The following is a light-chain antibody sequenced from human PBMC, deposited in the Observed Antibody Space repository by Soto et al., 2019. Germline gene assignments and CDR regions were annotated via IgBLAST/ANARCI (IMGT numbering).Light chain of an antibody. Sequence: SVLTQPASVSGSPRQSITISCTGTSSDVGGYKYVSWYQQHPGKAPKLIIYEVSNRPSGVSNRFSGSKSGNTASLTISGLQPEDEADYYCSSYTSGSTTVFGTGTKVTAL. CDR2: EVS. CDR3: SSYTSGSTTV. V-gene: IGLV2-14*01. CDR1: SSDVGGYKY. J-gene: IGLJ1*01.